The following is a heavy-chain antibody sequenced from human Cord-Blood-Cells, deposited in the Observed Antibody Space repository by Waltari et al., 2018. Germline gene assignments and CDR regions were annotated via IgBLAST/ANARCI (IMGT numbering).Heavy chain of an antibody. Sequence: QVQLQQWGAGLLKPSETLSLTCAVHGGSFSGYYWTWSRQPRGKGLEWIGEINHSGSTNYHPSLKSRVTISVDTSKNQFSLKLSSVTAADTSVYYCARADFGYDAFDIWGQVTMVTVSS. CDR3: ARADFGYDAFDI. J-gene: IGHJ3*02. CDR1: GGSFSGYY. D-gene: IGHD3-3*01. V-gene: IGHV4-34*01. CDR2: INHSGST.